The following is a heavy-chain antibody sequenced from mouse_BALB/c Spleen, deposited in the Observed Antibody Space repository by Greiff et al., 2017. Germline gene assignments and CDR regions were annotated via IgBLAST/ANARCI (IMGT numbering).Heavy chain of an antibody. D-gene: IGHD2-3*01. CDR3: ARGIYDGYDGY. J-gene: IGHJ2*01. CDR2: ILPGSGST. V-gene: IGHV1-9*01. Sequence: VQLQQSGAELMKPGASVKISCKATGYTFSSYWIEWVKQRPGHGLEWIGEILPGSGSTNYNEKFKGKATFTADTSSNTAYMQLSSLTSEDSAVYYCARGIYDGYDGYWGQGTTLTVSS. CDR1: GYTFSSYW.